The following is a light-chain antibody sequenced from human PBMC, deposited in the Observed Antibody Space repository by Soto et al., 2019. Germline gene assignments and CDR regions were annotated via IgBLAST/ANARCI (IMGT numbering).Light chain of an antibody. Sequence: DIQMTQSPSTLSASVGDRVTITCRASQTISSWLAWYQQKPGKAPKLLIYKASTLKSGVPSRFSGSGSGTEFTLTISSLQPDDFAIYYFQHYNSYSEAFGRGTKVEL. CDR3: QHYNSYSEA. CDR1: QTISSW. V-gene: IGKV1-5*03. CDR2: KAS. J-gene: IGKJ1*01.